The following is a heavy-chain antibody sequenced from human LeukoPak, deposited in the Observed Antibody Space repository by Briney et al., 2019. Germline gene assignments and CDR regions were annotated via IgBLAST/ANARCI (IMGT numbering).Heavy chain of an antibody. CDR3: ARDRVGTNDY. CDR1: GFTFSSYS. Sequence: PGGSLRLSCVASGFTFSSYSMNWVRQAPGKGLEWVSSISSSSSYKYYTDSVKGRFTISRDNAKNSLYLQMNSLRAEDTAVYYCARDRVGTNDYWGQGTLVTVSS. V-gene: IGHV3-21*01. CDR2: ISSSSSYK. J-gene: IGHJ4*02. D-gene: IGHD2-2*01.